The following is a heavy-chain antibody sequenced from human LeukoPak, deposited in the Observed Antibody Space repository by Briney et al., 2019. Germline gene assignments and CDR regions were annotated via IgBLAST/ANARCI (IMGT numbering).Heavy chain of an antibody. Sequence: GGSLRLSCAASGFTVSSSSMNWVRLGPGKGLEWVSVISSDGNTYYADSVKGRFTISRDNSRNTLSLQMHGLRADDTVVYYCARGQEQFSSPWQWGPRRKNFYYYGMDVWGQGTTVTVSS. CDR1: GFTVSSSS. CDR2: ISSDGNT. V-gene: IGHV3-66*01. CDR3: ARGQEQFSSPWQWGPRRKNFYYYGMDV. J-gene: IGHJ6*02. D-gene: IGHD6-19*01.